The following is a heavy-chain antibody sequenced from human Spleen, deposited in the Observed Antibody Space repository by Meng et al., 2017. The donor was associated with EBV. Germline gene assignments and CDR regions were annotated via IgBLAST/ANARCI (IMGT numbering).Heavy chain of an antibody. CDR3: ATWWGKGYY. D-gene: IGHD2-8*02. CDR1: GGSVSSGSYY. J-gene: IGHJ4*02. V-gene: IGHV4-61*01. CDR2: IYYSGST. Sequence: QVQLQGSGPGLVKPSEALSLTCTVSGGSVSSGSYYWSWIRQPPGKGLEWIGYIYYSGSTNYNPSLKSRVAISVDTSKNQFSLKLTSMTAADTAVYYCATWWGKGYYWGQETLVTVSS.